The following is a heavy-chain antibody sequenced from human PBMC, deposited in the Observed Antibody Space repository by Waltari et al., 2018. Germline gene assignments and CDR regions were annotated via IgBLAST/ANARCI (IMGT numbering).Heavy chain of an antibody. CDR3: ATALGDRSSASRAFDI. J-gene: IGHJ3*02. CDR1: GYTFTDYY. CDR2: VDPEDGET. D-gene: IGHD3-10*01. Sequence: EVQLLQSGPELKKPGTTVKISCQVSGYTFTDYYLHWVQQAPGKGPHWMGLVDPEDGETIYAEKFQGRVTITADTSTDTAYMELSSLRSEDTAVYYCATALGDRSSASRAFDIWGLGTMITVSS. V-gene: IGHV1-69-2*01.